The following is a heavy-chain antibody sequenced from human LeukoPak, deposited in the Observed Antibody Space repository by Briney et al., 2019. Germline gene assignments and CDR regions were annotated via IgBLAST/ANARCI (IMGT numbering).Heavy chain of an antibody. CDR2: IYYSGSS. CDR3: ARWYCSSNTCYHMDV. J-gene: IGHJ6*03. Sequence: SETLSLTCTVSGGSINSYYWSWIRQPPGPGLEWIGYIYYSGSSSYNPSLKSRVSMSVDTSKNQLSLTLSSVTAADTAVYYCARWYCSSNTCYHMDVWGKGTTVTVSS. D-gene: IGHD2-2*01. V-gene: IGHV4-59*01. CDR1: GGSINSYY.